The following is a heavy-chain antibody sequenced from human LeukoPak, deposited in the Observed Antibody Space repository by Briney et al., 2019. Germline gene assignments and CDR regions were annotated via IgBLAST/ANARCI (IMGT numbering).Heavy chain of an antibody. Sequence: TGGSLRLSCAASGFTFSSYSMNRVRQAPGKGLEWVSSISSSSSYIYYADSVKGRFTISRDNAKNSLYLQMNSLRAEDTAVYYCARAEHRYCSSTSCSANFDYWGQGTLVTVSS. CDR2: ISSSSSYI. CDR1: GFTFSSYS. J-gene: IGHJ4*02. CDR3: ARAEHRYCSSTSCSANFDY. D-gene: IGHD2-2*01. V-gene: IGHV3-21*01.